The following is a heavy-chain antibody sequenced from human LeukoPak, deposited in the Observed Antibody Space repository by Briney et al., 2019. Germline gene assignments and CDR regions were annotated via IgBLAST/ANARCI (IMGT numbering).Heavy chain of an antibody. CDR1: GYTFTNDN. Sequence: ASVKLSCKASGYTFTNDNINWVRQATGQGLEWMGWMNPNSGNTGYAQKFQGRVTMTRNTSISTAYMELSSLRSEDTAVYYCARVGGYGDSDYWGQGTLVTVSS. D-gene: IGHD4-17*01. J-gene: IGHJ4*02. V-gene: IGHV1-8*01. CDR3: ARVGGYGDSDY. CDR2: MNPNSGNT.